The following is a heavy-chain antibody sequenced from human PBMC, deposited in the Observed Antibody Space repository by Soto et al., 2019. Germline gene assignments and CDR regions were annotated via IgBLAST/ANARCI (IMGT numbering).Heavy chain of an antibody. Sequence: GGFLRLSCGASGLTFRSYAMIWVNQPSGKGLEWVSAISGSGGSTYYADSVKGRFTISRDNSRNTLYLQMNSLRAEDTAVYYCAIDREVPAAIGLGRSEYFDYWGQGTLVTVSS. V-gene: IGHV3-23*01. D-gene: IGHD2-2*01. CDR1: GLTFRSYA. J-gene: IGHJ4*02. CDR3: AIDREVPAAIGLGRSEYFDY. CDR2: ISGSGGST.